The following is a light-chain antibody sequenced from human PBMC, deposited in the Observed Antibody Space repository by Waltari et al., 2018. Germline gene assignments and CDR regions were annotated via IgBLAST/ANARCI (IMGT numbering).Light chain of an antibody. CDR3: HSYDSSLSSWL. Sequence: QSVLTQPSSVSVAPGQRVTTSGHGSPSTMGAPDDVHWYQQIPGTVPRFLIPADSNRPSGVPDRFSASKSGTSASLAIADLHVEDEADYYCHSYDSSLSSWLFGGGTKLTVL. CDR2: ADS. J-gene: IGLJ3*02. CDR1: PSTMGAPDD. V-gene: IGLV1-40*01.